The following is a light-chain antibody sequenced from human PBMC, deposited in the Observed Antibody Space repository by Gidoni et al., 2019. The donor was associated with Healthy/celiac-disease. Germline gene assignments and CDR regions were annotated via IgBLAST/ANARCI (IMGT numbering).Light chain of an antibody. Sequence: DIQMTQSPSSLSASVGDRVTITCRASQTIGNYLNWYQQNPGKAPELLIYGASSLQSGVPSRFSGSGSGTDFTLTITSLQPEDFATYYCQQSFSNPTFGGGTKVEI. CDR2: GAS. V-gene: IGKV1-39*01. J-gene: IGKJ4*01. CDR3: QQSFSNPT. CDR1: QTIGNY.